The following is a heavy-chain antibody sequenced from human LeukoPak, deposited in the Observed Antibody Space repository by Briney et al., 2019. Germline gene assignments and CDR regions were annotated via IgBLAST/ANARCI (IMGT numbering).Heavy chain of an antibody. CDR1: GFTFSSNW. D-gene: IGHD3-3*01. J-gene: IGHJ4*02. CDR2: INPDGSRT. CDR3: ARESDSGYNIDC. V-gene: IGHV3-74*01. Sequence: GGSLRLSCAASGFTFSSNWMHWVRQGPGKGLVWVSRINPDGSRTDYAESVKGRFTISRDNAKNTLYLQMNSLRAEDTAVYYCARESDSGYNIDCWGQGTLVTVSS.